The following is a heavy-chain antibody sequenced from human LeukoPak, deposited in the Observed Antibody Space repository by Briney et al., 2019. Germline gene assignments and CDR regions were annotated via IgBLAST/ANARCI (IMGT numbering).Heavy chain of an antibody. V-gene: IGHV4-39*01. Sequence: SETLSLTCSVSGGSIISSPHYWSWIRQPPGKALGYIGNIYYSGATYYNPYLKSRVTISVDTSNNQFSLELRSVTAADTAVYYCARRGHSSSSGGFDYWGQGTLVTVSS. J-gene: IGHJ4*02. CDR1: GGSIISSPHY. CDR3: ARRGHSSSSGGFDY. D-gene: IGHD6-6*01. CDR2: IYYSGAT.